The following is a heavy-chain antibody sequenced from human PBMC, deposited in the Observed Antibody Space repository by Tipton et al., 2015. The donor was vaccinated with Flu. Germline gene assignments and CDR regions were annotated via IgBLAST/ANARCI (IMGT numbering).Heavy chain of an antibody. CDR1: GFTFGNYG. J-gene: IGHJ4*02. CDR2: ISGSGGSK. D-gene: IGHD1-26*01. Sequence: CAASGFTFGNYGTTWVRQAPGKGLEWVSVISGSGGSKYYADSVKGRFTISRDNSKNTLYLQMNSLRAEDTALYYCARDQVPSYSGSYFPMGFDYWGQGTLVTVSS. V-gene: IGHV3-23*01. CDR3: ARDQVPSYSGSYFPMGFDY.